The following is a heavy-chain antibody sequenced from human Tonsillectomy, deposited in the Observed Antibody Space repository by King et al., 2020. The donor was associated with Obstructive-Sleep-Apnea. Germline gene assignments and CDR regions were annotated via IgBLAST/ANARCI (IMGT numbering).Heavy chain of an antibody. V-gene: IGHV3-23*04. CDR2: VSGTGDTS. J-gene: IGHJ4*02. CDR3: AKGRGYCSGGSCYSDY. Sequence: VQLVESGGGLVQPGGSQRLSCAASGFTFSNYAMSWVRQAPGKGLELVSTVSGTGDTSYYADSVKARFTISRDNSRNTLYLQMNSLRAEDTAVYYCAKGRGYCSGGSCYSDYWGQGTLVTVSS. D-gene: IGHD2-15*01. CDR1: GFTFSNYA.